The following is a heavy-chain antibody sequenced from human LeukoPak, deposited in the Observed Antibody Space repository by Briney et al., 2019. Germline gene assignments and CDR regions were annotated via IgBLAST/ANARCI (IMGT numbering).Heavy chain of an antibody. CDR2: IIPIFGTA. D-gene: IGHD2-2*01. J-gene: IGHJ3*02. Sequence: ASVKVSCKASGGTFSSYAISWVRQAPGQGLEWMGGIIPIFGTANYAQKFQGRVTITTDESTSTAFMELSSLRSEDTAVYYCARDRRWAVVAPAAIVHAVGDAFDIWGQGTMVTVSS. V-gene: IGHV1-69*05. CDR3: ARDRRWAVVAPAAIVHAVGDAFDI. CDR1: GGTFSSYA.